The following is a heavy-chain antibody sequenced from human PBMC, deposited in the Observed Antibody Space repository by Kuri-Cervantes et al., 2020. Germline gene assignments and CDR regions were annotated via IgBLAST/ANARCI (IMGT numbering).Heavy chain of an antibody. D-gene: IGHD3-3*02. Sequence: SETLSLTCTVSGGSISSGDYYWSWIRQPPGKGLEWIGYIYYSGSTYYNPSLKSRVTISVDTSKNQFSLKLSSVTAADTAVYYCARHFWSGSGWFDPWGQGTLVTVSS. V-gene: IGHV4-30-4*01. CDR2: IYYSGST. CDR3: ARHFWSGSGWFDP. CDR1: GGSISSGDYY. J-gene: IGHJ5*02.